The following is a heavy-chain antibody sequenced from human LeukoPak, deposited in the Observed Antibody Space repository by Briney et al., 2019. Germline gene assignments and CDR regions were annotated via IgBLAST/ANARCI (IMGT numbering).Heavy chain of an antibody. V-gene: IGHV3-64D*06. CDR1: GFTFSSYS. Sequence: GGSLRLSCSASGFTFSSYSMHWVRQAPGKGLEYVSAISYTGGTTYYADSVKGRFTISRDDSKNTLYLQMSSLRAEDTAVYYCVKESGFMVAPNSAFDIWGQGTMVTVSS. CDR3: VKESGFMVAPNSAFDI. D-gene: IGHD4/OR15-4a*01. J-gene: IGHJ3*02. CDR2: ISYTGGTT.